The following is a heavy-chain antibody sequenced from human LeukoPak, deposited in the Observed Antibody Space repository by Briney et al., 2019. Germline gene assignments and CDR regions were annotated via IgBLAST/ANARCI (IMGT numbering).Heavy chain of an antibody. V-gene: IGHV3-53*01. CDR2: IYSGGGT. CDR3: ARVARYNWFDP. J-gene: IGHJ5*02. CDR1: GFTVSSND. Sequence: GGSLRLSCAASGFTVSSNDMSWVRQAPGKGLEWVSVIYSGGGTYYTDSVKGRLTISRDSSKNTLYLQMNSLRAEDTAVYYCARVARYNWFDPWGQGTLVTVSS.